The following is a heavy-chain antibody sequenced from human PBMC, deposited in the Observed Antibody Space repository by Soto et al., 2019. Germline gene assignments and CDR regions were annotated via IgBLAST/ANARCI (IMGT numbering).Heavy chain of an antibody. CDR2: ISGSGGRT. Sequence: EVQLLESGGVLVQPGGSLRLSCAASGFTFSTYAMTWVRQAPGKGLEWVSSISGSGGRTYYADSVKGRFTISRDNSKNTLYLQTNSLRAEDTAVYYCAKAGGYHGSESYFPLDYWGQGTLVPVSS. CDR1: GFTFSTYA. J-gene: IGHJ4*02. V-gene: IGHV3-23*01. D-gene: IGHD3-10*01. CDR3: AKAGGYHGSESYFPLDY.